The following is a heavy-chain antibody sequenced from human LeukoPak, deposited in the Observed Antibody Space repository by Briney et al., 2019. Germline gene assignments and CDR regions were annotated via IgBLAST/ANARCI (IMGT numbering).Heavy chain of an antibody. D-gene: IGHD1-26*01. CDR1: GGSISSYY. Sequence: SETLSLTCTVSGGSISSYYWSWIRQPPGKGLEWIGYIYYSGSTKYNSSLKSRVTISVLTSKNQFSLKLSSVTAADAAVYYCARHGYGGTYYDYWGQGTLVTVSS. J-gene: IGHJ4*02. V-gene: IGHV4-59*08. CDR3: ARHGYGGTYYDY. CDR2: IYYSGST.